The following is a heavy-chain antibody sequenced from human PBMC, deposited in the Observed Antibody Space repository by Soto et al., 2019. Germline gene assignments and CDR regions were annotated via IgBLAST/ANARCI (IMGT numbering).Heavy chain of an antibody. Sequence: QVQLQESGPGLVKPSQTLSLTCTVSGGSISSGGYYWSWIRQHPGKGLGWIGYIYYSGSTYYNPSLKSRVTISVDTSNTPFSLKLSSVTAADTAVYYCARVRRCSGGSCYVYYYYDMDVWCKGTTVTVYS. J-gene: IGHJ6*03. V-gene: IGHV4-31*03. D-gene: IGHD2-15*01. CDR2: IYYSGST. CDR1: GGSISSGGYY. CDR3: ARVRRCSGGSCYVYYYYDMDV.